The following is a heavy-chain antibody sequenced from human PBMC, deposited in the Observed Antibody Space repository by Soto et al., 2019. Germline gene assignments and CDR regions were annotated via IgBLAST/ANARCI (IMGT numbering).Heavy chain of an antibody. Sequence: GESLKISCKGSGYSFTSYWIGWVRQMPGKGLEWMGIIYPGDSDTRYSPSFQGQVTISADKSISTAYLQWSSLKASDTAMYYCARHRNGDYIYYYGMDVWGQGTTVTVS. V-gene: IGHV5-51*01. J-gene: IGHJ6*02. D-gene: IGHD4-17*01. CDR1: GYSFTSYW. CDR3: ARHRNGDYIYYYGMDV. CDR2: IYPGDSDT.